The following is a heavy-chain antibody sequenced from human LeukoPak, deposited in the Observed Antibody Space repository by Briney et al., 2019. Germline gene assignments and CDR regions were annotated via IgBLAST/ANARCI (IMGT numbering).Heavy chain of an antibody. J-gene: IGHJ6*02. CDR2: ISSSSSYI. CDR1: GFTFSSYS. Sequence: GGSLRLSGAASGFTFSSYSMNWARQAPGKGLEWVSSISSSSSYIYYADSVKGRFTISRDNAKNSLYLQMNSLRAEDTAVYYCARDNLHIAAAGDYYYYYGMDVWGQGTTVTVSS. D-gene: IGHD6-13*01. V-gene: IGHV3-21*01. CDR3: ARDNLHIAAAGDYYYYYGMDV.